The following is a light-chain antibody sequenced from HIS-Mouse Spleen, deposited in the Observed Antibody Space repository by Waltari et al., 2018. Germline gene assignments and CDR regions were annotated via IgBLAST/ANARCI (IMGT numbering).Light chain of an antibody. V-gene: IGLV3-1*01. CDR2: QDS. Sequence: SYELTQPPSVSVSPGQTASITCSGDKLGDKYACWYQQKPGQSPVLVIYQDSKRPSGITERFSGSNSGNTATLTISGTQAMDEADYYRQAWDSSTANVVFGGGTKLTVL. CDR1: KLGDKY. J-gene: IGLJ2*01. CDR3: QAWDSSTANVV.